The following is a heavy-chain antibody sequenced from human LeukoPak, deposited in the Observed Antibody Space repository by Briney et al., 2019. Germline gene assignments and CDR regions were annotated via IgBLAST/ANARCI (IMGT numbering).Heavy chain of an antibody. V-gene: IGHV4-39*07. J-gene: IGHJ6*03. D-gene: IGHD2-2*01. Sequence: PSETLSLTCTVSGGSISSSSYYWGWIRQPPGKGLEWIGSIYYSGSTYYNPSPKSRVTISVDTSKNQFSLKLSSVTAADTAVYYCARGMGGYCSSTSCYHYYYYYYMDVWGKGTTVTVSS. CDR3: ARGMGGYCSSTSCYHYYYYYYMDV. CDR2: IYYSGST. CDR1: GGSISSSSYY.